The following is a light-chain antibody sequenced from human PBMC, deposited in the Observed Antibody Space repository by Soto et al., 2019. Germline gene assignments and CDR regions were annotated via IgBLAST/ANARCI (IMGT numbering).Light chain of an antibody. CDR3: QQYSRSRT. Sequence: EIVLTQSPGTLSLSPGERATLYCRASQSVSSNHLAWYQQKPGQEPRLLIYGGSSRATGIPVRFSGSGSETDFTLTITRLEPEDFAMYYCQQYSRSRTFGQGTKVDI. CDR2: GGS. J-gene: IGKJ1*01. CDR1: QSVSSNH. V-gene: IGKV3-20*01.